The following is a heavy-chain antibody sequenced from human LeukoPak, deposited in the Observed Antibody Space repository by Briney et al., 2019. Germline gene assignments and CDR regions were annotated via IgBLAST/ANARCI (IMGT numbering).Heavy chain of an antibody. V-gene: IGHV4-59*11. Sequence: PSETLSLTCTVSGGSISSHYWSWIRQPPGKGLEWIGYIYYSGSTNYNPSLKSRVTISVDTSKNQFSLKLSSVTAADTAVYYCARGAGYSGDDLVENYFDYWGQGTLVTVSS. CDR2: IYYSGST. CDR3: ARGAGYSGDDLVENYFDY. D-gene: IGHD5-12*01. CDR1: GGSISSHY. J-gene: IGHJ4*02.